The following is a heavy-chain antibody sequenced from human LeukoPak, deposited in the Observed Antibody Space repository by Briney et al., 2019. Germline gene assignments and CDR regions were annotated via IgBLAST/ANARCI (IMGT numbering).Heavy chain of an antibody. CDR2: INPNSGGT. J-gene: IGHJ4*02. Sequence: ASVKVSRKASGYTFTGYYMHWVRQAPGQGLEWMGWINPNSGGTNYAQKFQGRVTMTRDTSVSTAYMELSRLRSDDTAVYYCARSATGYNWNDGALPDYWGQGTLVTVSS. D-gene: IGHD1-20*01. CDR1: GYTFTGYY. CDR3: ARSATGYNWNDGALPDY. V-gene: IGHV1-2*02.